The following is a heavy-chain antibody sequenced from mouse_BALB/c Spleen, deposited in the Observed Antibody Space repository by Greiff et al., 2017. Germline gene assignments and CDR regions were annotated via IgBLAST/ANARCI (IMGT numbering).Heavy chain of an antibody. J-gene: IGHJ3*01. Sequence: EVKLMESGGGLVKPGGSLKPSCAASGFTFSSYAMSWVRQTPEKRLEWVASISSGGSTYYPDSVKGRFTISRDNARNILYLQMSSLRSEDTAMYYCARGRPTMIPFAYWGQGTLVTVSA. V-gene: IGHV5-6-5*01. D-gene: IGHD2-4*01. CDR3: ARGRPTMIPFAY. CDR1: GFTFSSYA. CDR2: ISSGGST.